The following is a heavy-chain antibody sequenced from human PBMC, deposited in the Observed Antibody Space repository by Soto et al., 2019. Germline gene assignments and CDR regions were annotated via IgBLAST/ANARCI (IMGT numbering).Heavy chain of an antibody. CDR2: ISYDGSNK. CDR1: GFTFSSYA. Sequence: QVQLVESGGGVVQPGRSLRLSCAASGFTFSSYAMHWVRQAPGKGLEWVAVISYDGSNKYYADSVKGRFTISRDNSKNTLYLQMNSLRAEDTAVYYCARDGYCISTSCSSYYFGMDVWGQGTTVTVSS. D-gene: IGHD2-2*03. CDR3: ARDGYCISTSCSSYYFGMDV. J-gene: IGHJ6*02. V-gene: IGHV3-30-3*01.